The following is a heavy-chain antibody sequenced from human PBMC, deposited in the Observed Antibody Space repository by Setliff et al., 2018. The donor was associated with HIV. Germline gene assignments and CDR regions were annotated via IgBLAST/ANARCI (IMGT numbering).Heavy chain of an antibody. D-gene: IGHD1-1*01. CDR2: MNPNSGNT. CDR1: GYTFSSYD. CDR3: ARDWKHVFDI. V-gene: IGHV1-8*02. Sequence: ASVKVSCKASGYTFSSYDINWVRQATGQGLEWMGWMNPNSGNTGYAQKFQGRVTMTRDTSIGTAYMELSRLRSDDTAVYYCARDWKHVFDIWGQGTMVTVSS. J-gene: IGHJ3*02.